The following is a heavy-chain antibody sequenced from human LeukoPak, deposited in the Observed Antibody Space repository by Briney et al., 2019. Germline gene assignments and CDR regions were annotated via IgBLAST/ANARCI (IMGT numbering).Heavy chain of an antibody. J-gene: IGHJ4*02. Sequence: GGSLRLSCAASGFTFSSYSMSWVRQAPGKGLEWVSIIYSGGTTYYADSVMGRFTISRDNSKNTLYLQMNTLRAEDTAVYYCASSNYYGSGSYPPTSFYYFDYWGQGTLVTVSS. CDR3: ASSNYYGSGSYPPTSFYYFDY. D-gene: IGHD3-10*01. CDR1: GFTFSSYS. CDR2: IYSGGTT. V-gene: IGHV3-53*01.